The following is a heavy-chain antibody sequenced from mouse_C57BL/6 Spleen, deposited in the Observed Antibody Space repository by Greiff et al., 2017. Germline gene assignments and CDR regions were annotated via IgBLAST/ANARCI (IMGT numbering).Heavy chain of an antibody. Sequence: EVKLVESEGGLVQPGSSMKLSCTASGFTFSDYYMAWVRQVPEKGLEWVANINYDGSSTYYLDSLKSRFIISRDNAKNILYLQMSSLKSEDTATYDCARDNYGRSFDYWGQGTTLTVSS. J-gene: IGHJ2*01. CDR1: GFTFSDYY. V-gene: IGHV5-16*01. D-gene: IGHD1-1*01. CDR3: ARDNYGRSFDY. CDR2: INYDGSST.